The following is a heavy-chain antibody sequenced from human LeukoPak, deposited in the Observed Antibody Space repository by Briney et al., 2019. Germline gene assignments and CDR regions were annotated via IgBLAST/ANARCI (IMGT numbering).Heavy chain of an antibody. Sequence: GGSLRLSCAVSGFNFSSYGMHWVRQAPGKGLEWVAVIWYDGSNKYYADSVKGRFTISRDNSKNTLYLQMNSLRAEDTAVYYCAKSSTWQLDAFDIWGQGTMVTVSS. J-gene: IGHJ3*02. V-gene: IGHV3-33*06. CDR1: GFNFSSYG. CDR2: IWYDGSNK. D-gene: IGHD6-6*01. CDR3: AKSSTWQLDAFDI.